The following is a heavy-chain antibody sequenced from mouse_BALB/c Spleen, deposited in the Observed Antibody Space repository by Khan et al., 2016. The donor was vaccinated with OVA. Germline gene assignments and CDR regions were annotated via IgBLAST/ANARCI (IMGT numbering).Heavy chain of an antibody. CDR1: GYTFTSYW. Sequence: QVQLKESGAELVRPGASVKLSCKAAGYTFTSYWMNWVKQRPGHGLEWIGKINPSDSETHYNQMFKDKATLTVDKSSSTAYMQLSSLTSEDSAVYYCARREKYGYDPSWFAYWGQGTLGTVSA. D-gene: IGHD2-2*01. CDR2: INPSDSET. CDR3: ARREKYGYDPSWFAY. V-gene: IGHV1-61*01. J-gene: IGHJ3*01.